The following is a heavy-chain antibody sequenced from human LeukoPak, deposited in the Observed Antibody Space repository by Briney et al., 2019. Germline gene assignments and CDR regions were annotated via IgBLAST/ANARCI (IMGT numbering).Heavy chain of an antibody. D-gene: IGHD2-15*01. J-gene: IGHJ4*02. V-gene: IGHV1-46*01. CDR3: ARDVSGGNCLCDY. CDR1: AYTFTTYY. CDR2: INPSGGST. Sequence: ASVKVSCKASAYTFTTYYFHWVRQAPGQGLEWMGIINPSGGSTSYAQKFQDRVTMTRDTSTSTLYMELTSLRSEDTAVYYCARDVSGGNCLCDYCGQGTLVTVSS.